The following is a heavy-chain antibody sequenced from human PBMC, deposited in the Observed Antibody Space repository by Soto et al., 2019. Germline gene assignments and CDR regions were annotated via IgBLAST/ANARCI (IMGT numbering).Heavy chain of an antibody. CDR2: ISDDGSKQ. J-gene: IGHJ6*02. V-gene: IGHV3-30*03. CDR1: GFTFSDHG. Sequence: PGGSLRLSCAASGFTFSDHGMQWVRQAPGKGLEWVAAISDDGSKQYYAEFVKGRFSISRDNSKNTLYLQMDSLRTEDTAMYYCAGVWREPYYDYGMDVWGQGTTVTVSS. CDR3: AGVWREPYYDYGMDV.